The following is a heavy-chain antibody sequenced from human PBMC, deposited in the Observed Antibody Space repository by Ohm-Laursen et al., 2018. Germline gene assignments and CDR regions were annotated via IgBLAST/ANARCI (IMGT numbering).Heavy chain of an antibody. Sequence: EASVKVSCKASGYTFTGYYMHWVRQAPGQGLEWMGWINPNSGGTNYAQKFQGRATVTRDTSISTAYMELSSLRSDDTAMYYCARINGGGDGYNNDYWGQGTLVTVSS. CDR2: INPNSGGT. V-gene: IGHV1-2*02. J-gene: IGHJ4*02. CDR3: ARINGGGDGYNNDY. D-gene: IGHD5-24*01. CDR1: GYTFTGYY.